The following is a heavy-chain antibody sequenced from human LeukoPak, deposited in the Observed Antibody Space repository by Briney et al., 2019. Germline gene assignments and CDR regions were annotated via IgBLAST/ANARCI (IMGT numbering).Heavy chain of an antibody. J-gene: IGHJ4*02. V-gene: IGHV3-23*01. CDR2: ISAGGGST. Sequence: GGSLRLSCAASGVTFSDYSMTWVRQAPGKGLFWVSGISAGGGSTYYADSVKGRFTISRDNSRNTLYLQMNSLRAEDTAVYYCAIDAAGPEYWGQGTLVTVSS. CDR3: AIDAAGPEY. D-gene: IGHD6-13*01. CDR1: GVTFSDYS.